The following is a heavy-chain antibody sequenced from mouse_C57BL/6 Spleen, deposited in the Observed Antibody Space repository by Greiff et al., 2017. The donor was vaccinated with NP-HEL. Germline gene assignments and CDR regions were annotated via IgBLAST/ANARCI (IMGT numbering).Heavy chain of an antibody. CDR3: ARGGYSNLAWFAY. D-gene: IGHD2-5*01. Sequence: EVQRVESGGGLVKPGGSLKLSCAASGFTFSDYGMHWVRQAPEKGLEWVAYISSGSSTIYYADTVKGRFTISRDNAKNTLFLQMTSLRSEDTAMYYCARGGYSNLAWFAYWGQGTLVTVSA. CDR1: GFTFSDYG. CDR2: ISSGSSTI. V-gene: IGHV5-17*01. J-gene: IGHJ3*01.